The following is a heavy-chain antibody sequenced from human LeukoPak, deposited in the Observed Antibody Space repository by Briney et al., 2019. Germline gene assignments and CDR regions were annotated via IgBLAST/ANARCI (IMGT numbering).Heavy chain of an antibody. J-gene: IGHJ4*02. CDR2: IYNIGST. CDR3: ARSSSRYYYYFDY. CDR1: SGSISSGAYY. Sequence: SQTLSLTCTVSSGSISSGAYYWSWIRQHPGMGLEWIGYIYNIGSTYYNPSLKSRVTISVDTSKNQFSLKLSSVTAADTAMYYCARSSSRYYYYFDYWGQGTLVTVS. D-gene: IGHD3-22*01. V-gene: IGHV4-31*03.